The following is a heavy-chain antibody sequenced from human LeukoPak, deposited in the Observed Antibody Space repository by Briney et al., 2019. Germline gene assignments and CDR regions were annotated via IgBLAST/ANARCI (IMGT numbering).Heavy chain of an antibody. CDR2: ISYSGITI. D-gene: IGHD3-22*01. CDR1: GFTFSDYY. Sequence: GASLRLSCADSGFTFSDYYMSWIRQAPGNLLSCLSYISYSGITIYYADSVKGRFTISRDNAKNSLYLQMNSLRAEDTAVYYCARDRAGRHYYYDSSGYLYWGQGTLVTVSS. V-gene: IGHV3-11*01. J-gene: IGHJ4*02. CDR3: ARDRAGRHYYYDSSGYLY.